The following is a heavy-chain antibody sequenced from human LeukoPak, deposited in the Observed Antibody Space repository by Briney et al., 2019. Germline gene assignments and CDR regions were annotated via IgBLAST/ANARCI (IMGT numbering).Heavy chain of an antibody. CDR3: ARARGGSGSYGHFDS. Sequence: NPSETLSLTCTVSGDSISGYYWTWIRQPAGKGLEWIGRIYTSGSTNYNPSLKSRVSMSVDTSKNQFSLKMSSLTAADTAMYYCARARGGSGSYGHFDSWGQGTLVTVS. V-gene: IGHV4-4*07. D-gene: IGHD1-26*01. CDR2: IYTSGST. CDR1: GDSISGYY. J-gene: IGHJ4*02.